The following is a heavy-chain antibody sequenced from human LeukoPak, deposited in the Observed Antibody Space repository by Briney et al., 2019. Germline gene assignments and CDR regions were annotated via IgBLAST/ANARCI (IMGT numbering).Heavy chain of an antibody. CDR1: GFTFRNYA. D-gene: IGHD6-19*01. V-gene: IGHV3-30*04. CDR3: ARDAVTGYSSGWYKPFPFDY. CDR2: ISYDGSHK. J-gene: IGHJ4*02. Sequence: GGSLRLSCAASGFTFRNYAMHWVRQGPGKGLEWVAVISYDGSHKYYADSVKGRFTISRDNTKNSLYLQMNSLRVDDTAVYYCARDAVTGYSSGWYKPFPFDYWGQGSLVTVSS.